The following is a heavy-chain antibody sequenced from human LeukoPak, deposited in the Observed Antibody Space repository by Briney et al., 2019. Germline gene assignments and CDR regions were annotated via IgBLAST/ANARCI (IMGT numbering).Heavy chain of an antibody. V-gene: IGHV1-69*05. J-gene: IGHJ5*02. Sequence: SVKVSCKASGGTFSSYAISWVRQAPGQGLEWMGRIIPIFGTVNYAQKFQGRVTITTDESTSTAYMELSSLRSEDTAVYYCARDQMWESNWFDPWGQGTLVTVSS. D-gene: IGHD1-26*01. CDR1: GGTFSSYA. CDR2: IIPIFGTV. CDR3: ARDQMWESNWFDP.